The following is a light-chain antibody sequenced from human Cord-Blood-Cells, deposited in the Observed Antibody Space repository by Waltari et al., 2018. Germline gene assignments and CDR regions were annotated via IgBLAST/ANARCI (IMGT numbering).Light chain of an antibody. CDR3: SSYTSSSTVV. CDR1: RRDVDGYNY. Sequence: SALTQPASVSGSPGQTIPIPCTGTRRDVDGYNYVSWYQQHPGKAPKLMIYEVSNRPSGVSNRFSGSKSGNTASLTISGLQAEDEADYYCSSYTSSSTVVFGGGTKLTVL. J-gene: IGLJ2*01. CDR2: EVS. V-gene: IGLV2-14*01.